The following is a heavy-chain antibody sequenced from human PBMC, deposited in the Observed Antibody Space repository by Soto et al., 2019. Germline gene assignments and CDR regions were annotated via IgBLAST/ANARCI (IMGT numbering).Heavy chain of an antibody. Sequence: QLHLQESGPGLVKPSETLSLRCTVSDGSISGYYWSWVRQPGGKGLEWIGRIYSTGNANYNPSLKNRVTMSVDTSQYRFSLELTSVTAADTAMYYCVRGDVFDIWGRGIEVTVSS. CDR2: IYSTGNA. CDR1: DGSISGYY. J-gene: IGHJ3*02. D-gene: IGHD3-10*01. V-gene: IGHV4-4*07. CDR3: VRGDVFDI.